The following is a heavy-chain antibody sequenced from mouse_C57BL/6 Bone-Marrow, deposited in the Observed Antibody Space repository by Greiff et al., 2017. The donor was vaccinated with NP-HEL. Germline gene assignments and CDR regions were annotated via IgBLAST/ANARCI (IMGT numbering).Heavy chain of an antibody. Sequence: EVKVVESGGGLVKPGGSLKLSCAASGFTFSDYGMHWVRQAPEKGLEWVAYISSGSSTIYYADTVKGRFTISRDNAKNTLFLQMTSLRSEDTAMYYCARNRPFDYWGQGTTLTVSS. V-gene: IGHV5-17*01. CDR1: GFTFSDYG. J-gene: IGHJ2*01. CDR3: ARNRPFDY. CDR2: ISSGSSTI.